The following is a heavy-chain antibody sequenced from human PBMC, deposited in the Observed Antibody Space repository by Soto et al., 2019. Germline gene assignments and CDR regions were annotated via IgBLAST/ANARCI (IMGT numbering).Heavy chain of an antibody. CDR2: MYPDDSDI. V-gene: IGHV5-51*01. CDR1: GYSFSFYW. CDR3: ATAYVYDFENSNYYRDAFDI. Sequence: PGESLKISCKAAGYSFSFYWIGLVRQIPWKGLEWMAIMYPDDSDIRYSPSFEAQVTISADKSTSTAFLQWSSLKASDTAMYYCATAYVYDFENSNYYRDAFDIWGQGTMVTLSS. D-gene: IGHD3-22*01. J-gene: IGHJ3*02.